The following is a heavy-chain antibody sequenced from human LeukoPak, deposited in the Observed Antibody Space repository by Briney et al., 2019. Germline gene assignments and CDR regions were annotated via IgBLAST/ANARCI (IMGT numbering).Heavy chain of an antibody. V-gene: IGHV4-59*01. D-gene: IGHD3/OR15-3a*01. CDR1: GGSISIYY. CDR3: ARGDDFERYYLAY. J-gene: IGHJ4*02. CDR2: IYYTGTT. Sequence: SETLSLTCSVSGGSISIYYWTWIRQIPGKGLEWIGYIYYTGTTNYNPLFESRATISVDTSKNQFSLKLASVTAADTAVYFCARGDDFERYYLAYWGQGTLVTVSS.